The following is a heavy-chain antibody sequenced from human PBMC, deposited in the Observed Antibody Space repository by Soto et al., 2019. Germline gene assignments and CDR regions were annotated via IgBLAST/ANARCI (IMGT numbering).Heavy chain of an antibody. D-gene: IGHD3-10*01. Sequence: QITVKESGPTLVKPIQTLTLTCTFSGFSLSTSGVGVGWIRQPPGKALEWLALIYWDDDKRYSPSLKSRLTITKDTSKNQVVLTMTNMDPVDTATYYCAHMLTMVRGRDPMLIDYWGQGTLVTVSS. CDR2: IYWDDDK. V-gene: IGHV2-5*02. CDR3: AHMLTMVRGRDPMLIDY. J-gene: IGHJ4*02. CDR1: GFSLSTSGVG.